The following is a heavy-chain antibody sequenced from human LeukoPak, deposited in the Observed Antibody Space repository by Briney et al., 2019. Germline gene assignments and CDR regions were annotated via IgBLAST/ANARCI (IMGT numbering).Heavy chain of an antibody. J-gene: IGHJ4*02. CDR2: IYHSGST. Sequence: SETLSLTCAVSGGSIISGGYSWSWIRQPPGKGLEWIGYIYHSGSTYYNPSLKSRVTISVDRSKNQFSLKLSSVTAADTAVYYCARGRGSSRGFGFDYWGQGTLVTVSS. D-gene: IGHD1-26*01. V-gene: IGHV4-30-2*01. CDR1: GGSIISGGYS. CDR3: ARGRGSSRGFGFDY.